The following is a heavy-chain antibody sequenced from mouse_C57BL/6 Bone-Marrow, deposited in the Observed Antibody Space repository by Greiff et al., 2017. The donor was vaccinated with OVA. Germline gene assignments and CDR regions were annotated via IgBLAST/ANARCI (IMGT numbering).Heavy chain of an antibody. D-gene: IGHD3-3*01. CDR2: INPSSGYT. Sequence: QVQLKQSGADLAKPGASVKLSCKASGYTFTSYWMHWVKQRPGQGLEWIGYINPSSGYTKYNQKFKDKATLTADKSSSTAYMQLSSLAYEDSAVYYCARIPSRGWFAYWGQGTLVTVSA. V-gene: IGHV1-7*01. CDR1: GYTFTSYW. CDR3: ARIPSRGWFAY. J-gene: IGHJ3*01.